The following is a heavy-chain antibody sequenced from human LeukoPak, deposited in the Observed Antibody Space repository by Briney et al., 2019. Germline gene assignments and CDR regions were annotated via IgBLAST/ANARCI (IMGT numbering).Heavy chain of an antibody. CDR1: GFTFSSYE. CDR3: ATYYYGSGSATNSFDY. CDR2: ISSSGRTI. D-gene: IGHD3-10*01. J-gene: IGHJ4*02. Sequence: GGSLRLSCAASGFTFSSYELNWVRQAPGKGLEWVSYISSSGRTIYYADSVKGRFTISRDNAKNSLYLQMNSLRAEDTAVYYCATYYYGSGSATNSFDYWGQGTLVTVSS. V-gene: IGHV3-48*03.